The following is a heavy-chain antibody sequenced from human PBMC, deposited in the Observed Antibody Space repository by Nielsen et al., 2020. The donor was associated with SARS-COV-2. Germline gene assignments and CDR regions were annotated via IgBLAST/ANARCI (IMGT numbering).Heavy chain of an antibody. D-gene: IGHD3-22*01. Sequence: WIRQPPGKGLEWVGRIKSKTDGGTTDYAAPVKGRFTTSRDDSKNTLYLRMNSLRTEDTAVYYCTTISAGKRYYYDNSGYYYYYYMDVWGKGTTVTVSS. CDR2: IKSKTDGGTT. V-gene: IGHV3-15*01. J-gene: IGHJ6*03. CDR3: TTISAGKRYYYDNSGYYYYYYMDV.